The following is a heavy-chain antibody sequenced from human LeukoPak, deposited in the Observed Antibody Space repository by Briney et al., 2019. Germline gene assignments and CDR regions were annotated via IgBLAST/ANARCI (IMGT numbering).Heavy chain of an antibody. CDR2: IIPIFGTT. J-gene: IGHJ6*03. D-gene: IGHD6-13*01. CDR3: ARGFGSSWYWSYYYYYYMDV. CDR1: GGTFSSYA. Sequence: VASVKVSCKTSGGTFSSYAITWVRQTPGQGLEWMGGIIPIFGTTNYAQKSQDRVTITADKSTSTAYMKLSSLRSEDTAVYYCARGFGSSWYWSYYYYYYMDVWGKGTTVTVSS. V-gene: IGHV1-69*06.